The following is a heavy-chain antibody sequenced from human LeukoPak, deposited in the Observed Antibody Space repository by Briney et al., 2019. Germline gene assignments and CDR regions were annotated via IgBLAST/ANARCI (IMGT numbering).Heavy chain of an antibody. Sequence: SLRLSCAAAGFTFSDYGMNWVRQAPGKGLEWVSGISWNSGSIGYADSVKGRFTISRDNAKNSLYLQMNSLRAEDTALYYCAKGRDGYNLVYFDYWGQGTLVTVSS. CDR1: GFTFSDYG. D-gene: IGHD5-24*01. J-gene: IGHJ4*02. V-gene: IGHV3-9*01. CDR2: ISWNSGSI. CDR3: AKGRDGYNLVYFDY.